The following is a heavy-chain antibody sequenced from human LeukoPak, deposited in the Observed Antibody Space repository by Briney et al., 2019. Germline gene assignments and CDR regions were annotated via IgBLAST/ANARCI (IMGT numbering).Heavy chain of an antibody. CDR2: ISTSSSYI. V-gene: IGHV3-21*01. D-gene: IGHD6-13*01. Sequence: GGSLRLSCAASGFTFNTYNMNWVRQAPGKGLEWVSSISTSSSYIYYADSLKGRFTISRDNAKNSLYLQMNSLRAEDTAVYYCARGAEGIAATDSNFDYWGQGTLVTVSS. CDR3: ARGAEGIAATDSNFDY. CDR1: GFTFNTYN. J-gene: IGHJ4*02.